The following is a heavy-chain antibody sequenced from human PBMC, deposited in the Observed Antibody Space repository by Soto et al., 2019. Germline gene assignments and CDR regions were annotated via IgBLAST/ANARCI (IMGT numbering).Heavy chain of an antibody. CDR2: IIPIFGTA. CDR3: AREGRWAYYYDSESRFDP. CDR1: GGTFSSYA. J-gene: IGHJ5*02. Sequence: GASVKVSCKASGGTFSSYAISWVRQAPGQGLEWMGGIIPIFGTANYAQKFQGRVTITADESTSTAYMELSSLRSEDTAVYYCAREGRWAYYYDSESRFDPWGQGTLVTVSS. V-gene: IGHV1-69*13. D-gene: IGHD3-22*01.